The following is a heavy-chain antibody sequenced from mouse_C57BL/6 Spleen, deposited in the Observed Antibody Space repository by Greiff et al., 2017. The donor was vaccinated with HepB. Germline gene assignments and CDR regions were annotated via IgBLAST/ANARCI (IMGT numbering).Heavy chain of an antibody. D-gene: IGHD2-1*01. CDR3: ARGYGNYGAMDY. CDR2: IDPSDSYT. CDR1: GYTFTSYW. V-gene: IGHV1-50*01. J-gene: IGHJ4*01. Sequence: QVQLQQSGAELVKPGASVKLSCKASGYTFTSYWMQWVKQRPGQGLEWIGEIDPSDSYTNYNQKFKGKATLTVDTSSSTAYMQLSSLTSEDSAVYYCARGYGNYGAMDYWGQGTSVTVSS.